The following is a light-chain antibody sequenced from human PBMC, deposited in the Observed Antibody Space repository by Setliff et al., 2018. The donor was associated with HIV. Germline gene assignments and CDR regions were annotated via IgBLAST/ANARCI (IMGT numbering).Light chain of an antibody. CDR3: CSYAGSGTLYV. Sequence: QSALTQPASVSGSPGQSITISCTGSSSDIGSYNYVSWYQQHPGKAPKLMIYDVSVRPSGVSNRFSGSKSGNTASLTISGLQAEDEADYHCCSYAGSGTLYVFGTGTKVTV. J-gene: IGLJ1*01. V-gene: IGLV2-14*03. CDR2: DVS. CDR1: SSDIGSYNY.